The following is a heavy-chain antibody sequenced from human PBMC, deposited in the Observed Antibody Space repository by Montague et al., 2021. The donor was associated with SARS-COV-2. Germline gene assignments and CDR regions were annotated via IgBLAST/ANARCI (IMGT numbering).Heavy chain of an antibody. CDR2: TYYRSQWYN. D-gene: IGHD6-6*01. Sequence: CAIPGDSVSTHSGDWVWMRQSPSRGLEWLGRTYYRSQWYNDYAVSLKTRITITPDTSKNLFSLQLRSVTPDDTAVYYCARMAVAPRPGAYYGMDVWGQGTTVTVSS. CDR1: GDSVSTHSGD. J-gene: IGHJ6*02. CDR3: ARMAVAPRPGAYYGMDV. V-gene: IGHV6-1*01.